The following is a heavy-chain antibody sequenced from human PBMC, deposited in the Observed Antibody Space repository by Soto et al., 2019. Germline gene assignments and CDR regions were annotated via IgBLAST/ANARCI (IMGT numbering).Heavy chain of an antibody. V-gene: IGHV1-46*04. CDR1: GYTFTSYY. CDR2: INPSGGST. CDR3: ARDVGVSHYFYYYGMVV. D-gene: IGHD2-21*01. J-gene: IGHJ6*02. Sequence: HVQLVQSGAEVKKPGASVKASCKASGYTFTSYYMHWVRQAPGQGLEWMGIINPSGGSTSYAQKLQGRVTMTRDTSTSTVYMEVSSMRSEDTAVYYCARDVGVSHYFYYYGMVVWGQGTTVTVSS.